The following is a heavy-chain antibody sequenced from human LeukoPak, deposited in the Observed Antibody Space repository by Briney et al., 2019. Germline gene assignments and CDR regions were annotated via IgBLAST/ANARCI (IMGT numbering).Heavy chain of an antibody. D-gene: IGHD3-16*01. V-gene: IGHV3-15*01. CDR3: STTPGEELDY. CDR2: IKSKTDGGTT. CDR1: GFTFSNYG. Sequence: GGSLRHSCAASGFTFSNYGMSWVRQAPGKGLEWVGRIKSKTDGGTTDYAAPVKGRFTISRDDSKNTLYLQMNSLKTEDTAVYYCSTTPGEELDYWGQGTLVTVSS. J-gene: IGHJ4*02.